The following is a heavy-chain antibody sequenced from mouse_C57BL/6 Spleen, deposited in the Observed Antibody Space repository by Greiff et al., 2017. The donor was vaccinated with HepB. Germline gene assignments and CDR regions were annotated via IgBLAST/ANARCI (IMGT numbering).Heavy chain of an antibody. Sequence: QVQLQQSGAELARPGASVKMSCKASGYTFTSYTMHWVKQRPGQGLEWIGYINPSSGYTKYNQKFKDKATLTADKSSSTAYMQLSSLTSEDSAVYYCASRLLYAMDYWGQGTSVTVSS. CDR3: ASRLLYAMDY. J-gene: IGHJ4*01. CDR2: INPSSGYT. V-gene: IGHV1-4*01. CDR1: GYTFTSYT. D-gene: IGHD6-1*01.